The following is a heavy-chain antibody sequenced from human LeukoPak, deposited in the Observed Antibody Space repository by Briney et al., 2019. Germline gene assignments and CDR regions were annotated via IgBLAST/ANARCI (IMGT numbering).Heavy chain of an antibody. CDR2: IYSGGST. CDR3: ARSGEAGTFDY. V-gene: IGHV3-66*01. J-gene: IGHJ4*02. CDR1: GFTVSSNY. Sequence: GGSLRLSCAASGFTVSSNYMNWVRQAPGKGLEWVSIIYSGGSTYYADSVKGRFTISRDNSKNTLYVQMNSLRVEDTAVYYCARSGEAGTFDYWGQGTLVTVST. D-gene: IGHD6-13*01.